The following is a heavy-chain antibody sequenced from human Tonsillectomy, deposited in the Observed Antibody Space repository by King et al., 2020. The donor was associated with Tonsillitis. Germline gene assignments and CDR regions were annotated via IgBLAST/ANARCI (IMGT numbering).Heavy chain of an antibody. CDR1: GFTVSSNY. CDR2: IYSGGST. CDR3: ARVFPVSMIVDY. V-gene: IGHV3-53*01. D-gene: IGHD3-22*01. J-gene: IGHJ4*02. Sequence: VQLVESGGGLIQPGGSLRLSCAASGFTVSSNYMSWVRQAPGKGLEWVSVIYSGGSTYYADSVKCRFTISRDNSKNTLYLQMNSLRAEDTAVYYCARVFPVSMIVDYWGQGTLVTVSS.